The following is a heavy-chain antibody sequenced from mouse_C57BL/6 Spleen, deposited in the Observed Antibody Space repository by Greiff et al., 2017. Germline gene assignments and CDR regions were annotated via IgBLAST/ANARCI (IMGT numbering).Heavy chain of an antibody. CDR1: GYSFTGYF. J-gene: IGHJ4*01. CDR3: ARSSYYYAMDY. CDR2: INPYNGDT. V-gene: IGHV1-20*01. Sequence: VHVKQSGPELVKPGDSVKISCKASGYSFTGYFMNWVMQSHGKSLEWIGRINPYNGDTFYNQKFKGKATLTVDKSSSTAHMELRSLTSEDSAVYYCARSSYYYAMDYWGQGTSVTVSS.